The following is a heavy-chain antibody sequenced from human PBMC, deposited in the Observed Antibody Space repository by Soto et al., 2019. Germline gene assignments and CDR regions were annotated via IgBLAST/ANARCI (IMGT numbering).Heavy chain of an antibody. CDR1: GFTFSSYN. V-gene: IGHV3-21*01. CDR3: ATTCSTTSCPMGGMDV. D-gene: IGHD2-2*01. J-gene: IGHJ6*02. Sequence: PGGPLRLSGAASGFTFSSYNMNWVRQAPGKGLEWVSSISSSSGTYIYYADSVKGRFTISRDNAKNSLFLQMNSLRAEDTAVYYCATTCSTTSCPMGGMDVWGQGTTVTVSS. CDR2: ISSSSGTYI.